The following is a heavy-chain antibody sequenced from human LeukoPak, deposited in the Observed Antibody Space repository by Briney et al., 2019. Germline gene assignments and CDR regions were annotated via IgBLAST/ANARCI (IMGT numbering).Heavy chain of an antibody. V-gene: IGHV1-18*04. CDR1: GYTFTSYG. D-gene: IGHD2-2*01. CDR2: ISAYNGNT. CDR3: ARAYIVVVPAAENAFDI. Sequence: ASVKVSCKASGYTFTSYGISWVRQVPGRGLEWMGWISAYNGNTNYAQKLQGRVTMTTDTSTSTAYMELRSLRSDDTAVYYCARAYIVVVPAAENAFDIWGQGTMVTVSS. J-gene: IGHJ3*02.